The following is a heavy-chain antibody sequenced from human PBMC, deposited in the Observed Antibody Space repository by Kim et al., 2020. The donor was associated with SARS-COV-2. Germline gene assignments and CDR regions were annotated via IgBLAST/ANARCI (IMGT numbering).Heavy chain of an antibody. CDR3: AREGEYSSGWYG. Sequence: YYADSVKGRFTISRDNSKNTLYLQMNSLRAEDTAVYYCAREGEYSSGWYGWGQGTLVTVSS. D-gene: IGHD6-19*01. J-gene: IGHJ4*02. V-gene: IGHV3-30*01.